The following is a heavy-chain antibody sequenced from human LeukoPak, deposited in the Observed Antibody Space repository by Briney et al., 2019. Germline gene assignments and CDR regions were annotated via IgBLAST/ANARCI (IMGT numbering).Heavy chain of an antibody. D-gene: IGHD3-3*01. J-gene: IGHJ4*02. CDR3: AKDLWSGFDY. CDR2: ISGSAGST. CDR1: GFSFSSYA. V-gene: IGHV3-23*01. Sequence: GGSLRLSCAASGFSFSSYAMSWVRQAPGKGLEWVSSISGSAGSTYYADSVKGRFTISRDNSKNTLYLQMNSLRAEDTAVYYCAKDLWSGFDYWGQGILVTVSS.